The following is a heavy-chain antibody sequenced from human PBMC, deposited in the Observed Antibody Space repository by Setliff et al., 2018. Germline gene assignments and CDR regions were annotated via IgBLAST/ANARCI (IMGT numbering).Heavy chain of an antibody. V-gene: IGHV3-72*01. CDR2: TRNKANSYTT. CDR3: VYFDSNGYSVDAFDV. J-gene: IGHJ3*01. D-gene: IGHD3-22*01. CDR1: GFTFSDHY. Sequence: PGGSLRLSCAASGFTFSDHYMDWVRQAPGKGLEWVGRTRNKANSYTTEYAASVKGRFTISRDDSKNSLYLQMNSLKTEDTAVYYCVYFDSNGYSVDAFDVWGQGTMVTVSS.